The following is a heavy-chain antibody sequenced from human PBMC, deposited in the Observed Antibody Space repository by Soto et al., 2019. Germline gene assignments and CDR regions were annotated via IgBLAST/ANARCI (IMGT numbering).Heavy chain of an antibody. V-gene: IGHV3-23*01. CDR3: AKGWIVVVVAALGADFDY. D-gene: IGHD2-15*01. CDR2: ISGSGGST. J-gene: IGHJ4*02. CDR1: GFTFSSYA. Sequence: GGSLRLSCAASGFTFSSYAMSWVRQAPGKGLEWVSAISGSGGSTYYADSVKGRFTISRDNSKNTLYLQMNSLRAEDTAVYYCAKGWIVVVVAALGADFDYWGQGTLVTVSS.